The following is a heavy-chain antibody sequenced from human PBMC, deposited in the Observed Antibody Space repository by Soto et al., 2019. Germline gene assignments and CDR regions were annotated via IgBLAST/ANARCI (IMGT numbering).Heavy chain of an antibody. Sequence: EVQLVESGGGLAQPGGSLRLSCSGSGFTFSNYEMSWVRQAPGKGLEWVSSVSPDGSAVFYADSMKGRFTIARDNAKSSLYLRMNSLRAEDTAVYYCASLWGRQLWLPPPWGQGTLVTVSS. CDR1: GFTFSNYE. V-gene: IGHV3-48*03. J-gene: IGHJ5*02. CDR3: ASLWGRQLWLPPP. D-gene: IGHD5-18*01. CDR2: VSPDGSAV.